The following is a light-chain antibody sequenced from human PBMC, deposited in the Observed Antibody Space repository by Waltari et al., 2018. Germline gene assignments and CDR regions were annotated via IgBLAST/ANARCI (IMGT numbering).Light chain of an antibody. V-gene: IGKV1-5*01. Sequence: DIQMTQSPSTLSASIGGRVTINCWASESLGSELAWYQQRPGKAPNILIYDASSLQPGVPSRFSGSGSGTEFTLTINNLQPDDFVTYFCQQYRTYPWTFGQETKVEI. CDR3: QQYRTYPWT. CDR2: DAS. J-gene: IGKJ1*01. CDR1: ESLGSE.